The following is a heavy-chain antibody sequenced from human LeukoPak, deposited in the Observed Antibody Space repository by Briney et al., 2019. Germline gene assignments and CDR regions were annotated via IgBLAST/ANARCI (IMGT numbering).Heavy chain of an antibody. J-gene: IGHJ4*02. CDR2: MYDSGST. Sequence: SETLSHTCTVSGGSFSSYYWSWIRQPPGKGLELIGYMYDSGSTNYNPSLRSRVTISVDTSKNQFSLRLSSVTAADTAVYYCARHGGSYTFDLWGQGVLVTVSS. CDR3: ARHGGSYTFDL. D-gene: IGHD1-26*01. V-gene: IGHV4-59*01. CDR1: GGSFSSYY.